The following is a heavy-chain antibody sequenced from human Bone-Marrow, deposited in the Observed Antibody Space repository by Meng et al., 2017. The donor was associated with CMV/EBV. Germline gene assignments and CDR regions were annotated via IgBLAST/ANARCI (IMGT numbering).Heavy chain of an antibody. CDR2: IRYDGSDK. D-gene: IGHD2-2*01. V-gene: IGHV3-30*02. CDR3: ARSRGAGTSCYFDY. J-gene: IGHJ4*02. Sequence: GGSLRLSCAVSGFIFSNYGMHWVRQAPGKGLEWVSFIRYDGSDKYYPDSVKGRFTISRDNSKNTLYLQVNSLRAEDTSVYYCARSRGAGTSCYFDYWGQGTLVTVSS. CDR1: GFIFSNYG.